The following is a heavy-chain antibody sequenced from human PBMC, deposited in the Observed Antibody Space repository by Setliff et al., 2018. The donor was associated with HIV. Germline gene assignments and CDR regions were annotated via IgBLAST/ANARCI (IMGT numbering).Heavy chain of an antibody. CDR1: GFTFSSYS. V-gene: IGHV3-7*03. D-gene: IGHD2-15*01. Sequence: PGGSLRLSCAASGFTFSSYSMNWVRQAPGKGLEWVANINQDGSAKYYVDSVKGRFTISRDNAQNSLYLQMNSLRAEDTVVYYCAREVVVVVATTDAFDIWGQGTMVTVSS. CDR2: INQDGSAK. J-gene: IGHJ3*02. CDR3: AREVVVVVATTDAFDI.